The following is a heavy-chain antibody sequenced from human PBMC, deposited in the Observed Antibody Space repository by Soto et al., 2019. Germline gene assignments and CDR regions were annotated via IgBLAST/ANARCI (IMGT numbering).Heavy chain of an antibody. V-gene: IGHV4-61*08. CDR3: ARSPNYYYYGFDV. D-gene: IGHD3-10*01. CDR2: TYYSGST. J-gene: IGHJ6*01. Sequence: SETLSLTCTVSGGSVSSGGYFWSWLRQSPGKRLEWIAYTYYSGSTNYNPSLKSRATISVATSKSQVSLTLTSMTAADAAPYSCARSPNYYYYGFDVWGQGTAVSVSS. CDR1: GGSVSSGGYF.